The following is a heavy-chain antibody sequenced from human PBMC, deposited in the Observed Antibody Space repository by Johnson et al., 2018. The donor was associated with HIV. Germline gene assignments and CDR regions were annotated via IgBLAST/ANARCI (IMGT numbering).Heavy chain of an antibody. CDR1: GFTFSSYA. J-gene: IGHJ3*02. V-gene: IGHV3-30-3*01. D-gene: IGHD6-6*01. CDR3: ARVRAPVYSSSSTPFDALDI. Sequence: VQLVESGGVVVQPGGSLRLSCSASGFTFSSYAMPWVRQAPGKGLEWVAVISYDGSNKYYAGSVKGRFTIPRDNSTNTLYLQMNSLRAEDPALYYCARVRAPVYSSSSTPFDALDIWGQGTVVSVSS. CDR2: ISYDGSNK.